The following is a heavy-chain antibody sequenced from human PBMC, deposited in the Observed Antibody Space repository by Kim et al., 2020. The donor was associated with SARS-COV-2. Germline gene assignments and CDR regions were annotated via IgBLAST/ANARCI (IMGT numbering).Heavy chain of an antibody. D-gene: IGHD6-13*01. CDR2: INHSGST. CDR3: ARFLIERGAAARRTGLRFDP. CDR1: GGSFSGYY. Sequence: SETLSLTCAVYGGSFSGYYWSWIRQPPGKGLEWIGEINHSGSTNYNPSLKSRVTISVDTSKNQFSLKLSSVTAADTAVYYCARFLIERGAAARRTGLRFDPWGQGTLVTVSS. V-gene: IGHV4-34*01. J-gene: IGHJ5*02.